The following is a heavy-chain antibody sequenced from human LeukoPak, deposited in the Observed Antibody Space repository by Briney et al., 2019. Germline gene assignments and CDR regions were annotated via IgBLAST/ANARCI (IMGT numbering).Heavy chain of an antibody. V-gene: IGHV3-23*01. Sequence: GGSLRLSCAASGFTFSSYAMSWVRQAPGKGLEWVSAISGSGGSTYYADSVKGRFTISRDNSKNTLYLQMNSLRAEGTAVYYCAKGLGIAVAGLFFDYWGQGTLVTVSS. CDR2: ISGSGGST. D-gene: IGHD6-19*01. CDR1: GFTFSSYA. J-gene: IGHJ4*02. CDR3: AKGLGIAVAGLFFDY.